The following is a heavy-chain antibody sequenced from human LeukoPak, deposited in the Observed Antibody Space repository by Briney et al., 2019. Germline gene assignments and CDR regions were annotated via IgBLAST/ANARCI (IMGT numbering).Heavy chain of an antibody. V-gene: IGHV4-59*01. CDR1: GGSISSYY. D-gene: IGHD3-3*01. CDR2: IYYSGST. Sequence: PETLSLTCNVSGGSISSYYWSWIRQLPGKGLEWIGYIYYSGSTNYNPSLKSRVTLSVDTSKKQCSLKLSSVTAADTAVYYCARGLASGYPPIPFDYWGQGTLVTVSS. J-gene: IGHJ4*02. CDR3: ARGLASGYPPIPFDY.